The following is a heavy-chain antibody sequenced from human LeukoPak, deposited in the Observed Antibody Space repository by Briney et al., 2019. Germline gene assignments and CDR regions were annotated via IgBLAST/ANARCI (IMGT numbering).Heavy chain of an antibody. D-gene: IGHD3-3*01. CDR1: GYTFTSYG. J-gene: IGHJ6*03. CDR3: ARVWSGYSRIDYYYYYMDV. CDR2: ISAYNGNT. V-gene: IGHV1-18*01. Sequence: ASVKVSCKASGYTFTSYGISWVRQAPGQGLEWMGWISAYNGNTNYAQNFQGRVTMTRDTSINTAYMELSRLRSDDTAVYYCARVWSGYSRIDYYYYYMDVWGKGTTVTVSS.